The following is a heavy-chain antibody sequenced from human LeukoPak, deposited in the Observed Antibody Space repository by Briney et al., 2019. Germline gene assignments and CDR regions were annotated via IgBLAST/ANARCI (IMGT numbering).Heavy chain of an antibody. D-gene: IGHD3-10*01. Sequence: ASVKVSCKASGYTFTNYAMHWVRQAPGQGLEWMGWINTNTGNPTYAQGFTGRFVFSLDTSVSTAYLQISSLKAEDTAVYYCARRRDVLLWFGGEYYFDYWGQGTLVTVSS. CDR1: GYTFTNYA. V-gene: IGHV7-4-1*02. J-gene: IGHJ4*02. CDR3: ARRRDVLLWFGGEYYFDY. CDR2: INTNTGNP.